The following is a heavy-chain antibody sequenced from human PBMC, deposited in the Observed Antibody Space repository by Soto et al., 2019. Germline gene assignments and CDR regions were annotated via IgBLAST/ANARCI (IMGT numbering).Heavy chain of an antibody. D-gene: IGHD3-10*01. CDR3: ARVLRGVVNWFDP. CDR2: IATYNSNR. J-gene: IGHJ5*02. V-gene: IGHV1-18*01. Sequence: HLVQSGPEVKKPGASITVSCKTSGDTFTNFGLSWVRQAPGQGLEWMGWIATYNSNRNYAQKFQCRLTLTTGTSTSTAYMEVKSLGYDDTAVYYCARVLRGVVNWFDPWGQGTLVTVSS. CDR1: GDTFTNFG.